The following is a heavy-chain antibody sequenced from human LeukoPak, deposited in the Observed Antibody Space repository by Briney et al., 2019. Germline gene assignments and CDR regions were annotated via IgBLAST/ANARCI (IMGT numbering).Heavy chain of an antibody. CDR3: ARASEYNIIDY. D-gene: IGHD5-24*01. CDR1: GFTFSSYE. CDR2: IYSGGST. V-gene: IGHV3-66*01. Sequence: GGSLRLSCAASGFTFSSYEMNWVRQAPGKGLEWVSVIYSGGSTYYADSVKGRFTISRDNSKNTLYLQMNSPRAEDTAVYYCARASEYNIIDYWGQGTLVTVSS. J-gene: IGHJ4*02.